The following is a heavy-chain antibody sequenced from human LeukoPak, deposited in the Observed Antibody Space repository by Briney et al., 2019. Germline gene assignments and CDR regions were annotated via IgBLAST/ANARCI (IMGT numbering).Heavy chain of an antibody. V-gene: IGHV3-7*01. D-gene: IGHD5-24*01. CDR3: AKGLFRRRDGYNAPQDFFDY. Sequence: GGSLRLSCAASGFTFSMYWMSWVRQAPGKGLEWVANIKQDGSEKYYVDSVKGRFTISRDNAKNSLYLQMNSLRAEDTAVYYCAKGLFRRRDGYNAPQDFFDYWGQGTLVTVSS. CDR1: GFTFSMYW. CDR2: IKQDGSEK. J-gene: IGHJ4*02.